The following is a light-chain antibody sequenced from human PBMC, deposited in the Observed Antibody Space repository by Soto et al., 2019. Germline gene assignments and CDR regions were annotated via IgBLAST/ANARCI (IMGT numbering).Light chain of an antibody. J-gene: IGKJ3*01. CDR2: GAS. CDR1: QTLTTN. Sequence: EIVMTQSPATLSVSPGETATLSCRASQTLTTNLAWYQQRPGQSPRLLIYGASTRATGIPARFSGSGSGTEFTLTISSMQSDDFAIYYCQQYNNWPPFTFGPGTRVEIK. CDR3: QQYNNWPPFT. V-gene: IGKV3D-15*01.